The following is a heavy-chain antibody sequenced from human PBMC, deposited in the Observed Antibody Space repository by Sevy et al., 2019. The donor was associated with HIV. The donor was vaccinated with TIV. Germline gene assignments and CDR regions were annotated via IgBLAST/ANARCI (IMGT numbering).Heavy chain of an antibody. CDR1: GFTFDSYA. CDR3: AKDRVTVFGVVVTFDS. V-gene: IGHV3-23*01. Sequence: GGSLRLSCAASGFTFDSYAMHWVRQVAGKGLEWVSTISGSGYATYYADSVKGRFIISRDTSRNTLYLQMNSLRVEDSAVYFCAKDRVTVFGVVVTFDSWDQGTLVTVSS. J-gene: IGHJ4*02. D-gene: IGHD3-3*01. CDR2: ISGSGYAT.